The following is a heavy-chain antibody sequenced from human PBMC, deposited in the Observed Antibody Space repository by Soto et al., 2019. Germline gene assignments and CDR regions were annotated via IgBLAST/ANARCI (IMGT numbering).Heavy chain of an antibody. V-gene: IGHV4-59*11. D-gene: IGHD2-8*01. Sequence: PSETLSLTCTVSGGSISSHYWGWIRQPPGKGLEWIGYFFYSVSTDYNPSLKSRVTISVDTSNNQFSLKLSSVTAADTAVYYCARESWCWGSSFDYWGQGTLVTVSS. CDR3: ARESWCWGSSFDY. CDR1: GGSISSHY. CDR2: FFYSVST. J-gene: IGHJ4*02.